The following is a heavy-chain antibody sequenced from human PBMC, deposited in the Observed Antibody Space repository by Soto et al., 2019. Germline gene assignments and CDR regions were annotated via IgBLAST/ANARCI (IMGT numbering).Heavy chain of an antibody. CDR1: GFTFSDYY. CDR3: ARQVVVVVAATPAAGWFDP. J-gene: IGHJ5*02. V-gene: IGHV3-11*01. D-gene: IGHD2-15*01. Sequence: QVQLVESGGGLVKPGVSLRLSCAASGFTFSDYYMSWIRQAPGKGLEWVSYISSSGSTIYYADSVKGRFTISRDNAKYSLYLQMNSLRAEDTAVYYCARQVVVVVAATPAAGWFDPWGQGTLVTVSS. CDR2: ISSSGSTI.